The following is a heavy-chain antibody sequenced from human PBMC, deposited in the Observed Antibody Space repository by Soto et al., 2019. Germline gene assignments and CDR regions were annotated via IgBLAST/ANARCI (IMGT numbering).Heavy chain of an antibody. D-gene: IGHD3-16*01. CDR3: ARQVYTVVPWLDI. CDR2: ISGGRVYI. V-gene: IGHV3-21*01. J-gene: IGHJ5*02. CDR1: GFTFSAYS. Sequence: GGSLRLSCVASGFTFSAYSMNWVRQAPGKGLEWLSYISGGRVYIYYADSVRGRFTISRDNAKSSLYLQMNNLRAEDTALYHCARQVYTVVPWLDIWGQGTLVTVSS.